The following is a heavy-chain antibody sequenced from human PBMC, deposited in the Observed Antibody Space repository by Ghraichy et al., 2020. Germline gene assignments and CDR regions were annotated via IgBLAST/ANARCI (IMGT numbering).Heavy chain of an antibody. CDR3: AGDGGSFNKFDF. J-gene: IGHJ4*02. D-gene: IGHD1-26*01. CDR1: GFNLKSHA. V-gene: IGHV3-30*04. Sequence: GGSLRLSCAASGFNLKSHAMHWVRQAPGKGLEWVAVASFDGANKYYAESVKGRFTISRDNSKNTLYLQMNSLRAEDTAVYYCAGDGGSFNKFDFGGQGTLVTVSS. CDR2: ASFDGANK.